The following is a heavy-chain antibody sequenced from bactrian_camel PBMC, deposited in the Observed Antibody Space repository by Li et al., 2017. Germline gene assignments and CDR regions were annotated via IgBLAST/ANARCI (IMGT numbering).Heavy chain of an antibody. Sequence: HVQLVESGGGSAQAGGSLTLSCVASGHTDTDYCMGWFRQAPGKEREGVAAFYVGRGSTYYADSVKGRFTISHDDAKNMLYLDMNDLEPDDSAMYYCAALEGMKWGPQGGVCSKYAMDYWGKGTQGTV. CDR2: FYVGRGST. CDR1: GHTDTDYC. D-gene: IGHD3*01. J-gene: IGHJ7*01. V-gene: IGHV3S1*01.